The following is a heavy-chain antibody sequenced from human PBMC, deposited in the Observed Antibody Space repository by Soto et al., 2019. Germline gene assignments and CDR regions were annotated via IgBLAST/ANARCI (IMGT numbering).Heavy chain of an antibody. J-gene: IGHJ4*02. CDR3: ATAEVDY. V-gene: IGHV3-74*01. CDR2: MNSDGSTI. CDR1: GFSFGNNW. Sequence: EVQLVESGGGLVQPGGSLRLFCAVSGFSFGNNWMHWVRQAPGKGLEWVSRMNSDGSTINYADSVKGRFTVSRDNAKNTLYLQMNSLRAEDTAVYYCATAEVDYWGPGTLVTVSS.